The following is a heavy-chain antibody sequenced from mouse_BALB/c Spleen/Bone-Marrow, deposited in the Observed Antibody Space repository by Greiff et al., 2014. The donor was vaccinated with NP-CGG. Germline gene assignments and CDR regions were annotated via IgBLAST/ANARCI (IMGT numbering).Heavy chain of an antibody. CDR3: ARSNPISTATDY. Sequence: QVQLQQSGAELVKPGASVKLSCKASGYTFTNYDINWVRQRPEQGLEWIGWIFPGSGSTNYNEKFKGKATLTTDKSSSTAYMQLSRLTSEDSAVYFCARSNPISTATDYWGQGTTLTVSS. V-gene: IGHV1-77*01. CDR2: IFPGSGST. D-gene: IGHD1-2*01. J-gene: IGHJ2*01. CDR1: GYTFTNYD.